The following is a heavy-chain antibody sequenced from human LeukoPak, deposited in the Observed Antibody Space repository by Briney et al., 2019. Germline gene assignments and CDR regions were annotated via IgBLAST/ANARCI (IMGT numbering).Heavy chain of an antibody. J-gene: IGHJ4*02. Sequence: TSETLSLTCTVSGGSISSGDYYWSWIRQPPGKGLEWIGYIYYSGSTYYNPSLESRVTISVDTSKNQFSLKLSSVTAADTAVYYCARDSGYYVNYWGQGTLVTVSS. CDR3: ARDSGYYVNY. V-gene: IGHV4-30-4*01. CDR2: IYYSGST. D-gene: IGHD3-22*01. CDR1: GGSISSGDYY.